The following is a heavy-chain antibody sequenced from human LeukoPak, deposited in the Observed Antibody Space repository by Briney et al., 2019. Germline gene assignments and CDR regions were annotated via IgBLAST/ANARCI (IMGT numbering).Heavy chain of an antibody. D-gene: IGHD4-17*01. CDR1: GGSFSGYY. J-gene: IGHJ4*02. Sequence: PSETLSLTCAVSGGSFSGYYWSWIRQPPGKGLEWIGEVNHSGSTNYNPSLKSRVTISVDTSKNQFSLKLSSVTAADTAVYYCAREGVHDYGDRTAGGYWGQGTLVPVSS. CDR3: AREGVHDYGDRTAGGY. CDR2: VNHSGST. V-gene: IGHV4-34*01.